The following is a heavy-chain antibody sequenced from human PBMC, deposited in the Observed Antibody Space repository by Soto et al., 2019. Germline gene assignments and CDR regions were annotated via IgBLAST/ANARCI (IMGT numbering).Heavy chain of an antibody. CDR2: IYYSGST. CDR1: GGSISSGGYY. CDR3: ARHLGIYGDSYFDY. V-gene: IGHV4-61*08. J-gene: IGHJ4*02. D-gene: IGHD4-17*01. Sequence: SETLSLTCTVSGGSISSGGYYWSWIRQHPGKGLEWIGYIYYSGSTNYNPSLKSRVTISVDTSKNQFSLKLSSVTAADTAVYYCARHLGIYGDSYFDYWGQGTLVTVSS.